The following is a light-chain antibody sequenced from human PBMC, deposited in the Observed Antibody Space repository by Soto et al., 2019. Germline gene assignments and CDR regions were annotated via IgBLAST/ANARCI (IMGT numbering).Light chain of an antibody. Sequence: QSVLIQSPSASASLGASVKLTCTLSSGHSSYAIAWHQQQPEKGPRYLMKLNSDGSHSKGDGIPDRFSGSSSGAERYLTISSLQSEDEADYYCQTWGTGIYWVFGGGTKLTVL. V-gene: IGLV4-69*01. CDR3: QTWGTGIYWV. J-gene: IGLJ3*02. CDR2: LNSDGSH. CDR1: SGHSSYA.